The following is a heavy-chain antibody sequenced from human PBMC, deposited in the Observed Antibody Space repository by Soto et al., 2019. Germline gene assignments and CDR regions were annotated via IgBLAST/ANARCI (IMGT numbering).Heavy chain of an antibody. J-gene: IGHJ6*02. CDR3: AHATQDYSYYGMDV. Sequence: EVQLVESGGGLVQPGGSLRLSCAASAFTFSSYSMNWVRQAPGQGLEWVSYISSSSSTIYYADSVKGRSTISRDNAKNSLYLQMNSLRDEDTAVYYCAHATQDYSYYGMDVWGQGTTVTVSS. CDR2: ISSSSSTI. V-gene: IGHV3-48*02. CDR1: AFTFSSYS.